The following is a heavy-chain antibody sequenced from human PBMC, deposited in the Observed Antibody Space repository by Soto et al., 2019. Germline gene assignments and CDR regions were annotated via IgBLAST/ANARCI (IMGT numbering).Heavy chain of an antibody. Sequence: SVKVSCKASGGTFSSYAIRWVRPAPGQGLEWLGGISPIFGTANYAQKFQGRVTITADESTSTAYMELSSLRSEDTAVYYCASSSRITMIVVVIHDAFDIWGQGTMVTVSS. CDR2: ISPIFGTA. J-gene: IGHJ3*02. V-gene: IGHV1-69*13. D-gene: IGHD3-22*01. CDR3: ASSSRITMIVVVIHDAFDI. CDR1: GGTFSSYA.